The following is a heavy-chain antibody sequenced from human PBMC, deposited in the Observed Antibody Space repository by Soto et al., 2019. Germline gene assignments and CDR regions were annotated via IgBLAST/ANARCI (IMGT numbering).Heavy chain of an antibody. CDR1: GFTFCSYA. Sequence: GGSLRLSCAAPGFTFCSYAMSLVPPAPGEGLEWVSAISGSGGSTYYADSVKGRFTISRDNSKNTLYLQMNSLRAEDTAVYYCAKARADYYHSSGYSDYWGQGTLVTVSS. V-gene: IGHV3-23*01. CDR3: AKARADYYHSSGYSDY. CDR2: ISGSGGST. J-gene: IGHJ4*02. D-gene: IGHD3-22*01.